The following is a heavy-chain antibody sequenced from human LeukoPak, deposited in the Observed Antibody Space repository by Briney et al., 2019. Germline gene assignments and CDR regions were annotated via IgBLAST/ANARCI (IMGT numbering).Heavy chain of an antibody. CDR3: VKDGLACTSIKCRVNPNISPSYYDV. D-gene: IGHD2-2*01. Sequence: PGRSLSLSCAASGFVFSTYGMHWVRQAPGKGLEWVAGVWYDGSSQYYADSVKGRTTISRDNSKNTLSLQMNSLRAEDTAVYHCVKDGLACTSIKCRVNPNISPSYYDVWGKGTTVTVSS. CDR2: VWYDGSSQ. J-gene: IGHJ6*04. CDR1: GFVFSTYG. V-gene: IGHV3-33*06.